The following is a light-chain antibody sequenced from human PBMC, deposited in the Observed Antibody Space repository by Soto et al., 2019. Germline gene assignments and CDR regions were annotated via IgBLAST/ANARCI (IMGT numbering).Light chain of an antibody. V-gene: IGLV2-11*01. CDR3: SSYAGRYTYV. CDR1: SSDVGGYNY. J-gene: IGLJ1*01. Sequence: QSALTQPRSVSGSPGQSVSIFCTGTSSDVGGYNYVSRYQQHPGKAPKVMIYDVTKRPPGVPDRFSGSKSGNTASLTISGLQSEDEADYYCSSYAGRYTYVFGTGTKVTVL. CDR2: DVT.